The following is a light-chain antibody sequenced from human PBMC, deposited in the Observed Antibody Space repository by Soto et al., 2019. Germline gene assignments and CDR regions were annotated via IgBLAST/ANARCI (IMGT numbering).Light chain of an antibody. Sequence: QSVLTQPASVSGSPGQSITISCTGTSGDIGSYNRVSGYQQHPGKAPRLIVYEVTDRPSEVSNRFSGSKSGNTASLTISGLQAEGVAEYYCRSYTSTDASARVFGA. V-gene: IGLV2-14*01. CDR1: SGDIGSYNR. CDR2: EVT. J-gene: IGLJ1*01. CDR3: RSYTSTDASARV.